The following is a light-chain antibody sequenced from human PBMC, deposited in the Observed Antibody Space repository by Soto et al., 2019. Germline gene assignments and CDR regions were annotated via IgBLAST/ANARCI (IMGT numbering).Light chain of an antibody. CDR3: AERDDSRIGRYF. CDR2: SNN. Sequence: QSVLTQPPSASGTPGQRVIISCSGSSSHIGSNTVNWYQQLPGTAPKLLIYSNNQRPSGVPDRFSGSKSGTSASLAISGLHFEDGAIYYWAERDDSRIGRYFFGPGPKVTVL. V-gene: IGLV1-44*01. CDR1: SSHIGSNT. J-gene: IGLJ1*01.